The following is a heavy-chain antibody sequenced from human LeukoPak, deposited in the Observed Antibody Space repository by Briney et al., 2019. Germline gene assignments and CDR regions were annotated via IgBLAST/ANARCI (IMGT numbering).Heavy chain of an antibody. V-gene: IGHV4-39*01. Sequence: SETLSLTCTVSGGSISSSTYYWGWIRQPPGKGLEWIGNIYHSGRTHYNPSLKSRVTIFVDTSKNQFSLKLSSVTATDRAVYYCARHLTSEYSSGWYYVDYWGQGTLVTASS. D-gene: IGHD6-19*01. CDR1: GGSISSSTYY. J-gene: IGHJ4*02. CDR3: ARHLTSEYSSGWYYVDY. CDR2: IYHSGRT.